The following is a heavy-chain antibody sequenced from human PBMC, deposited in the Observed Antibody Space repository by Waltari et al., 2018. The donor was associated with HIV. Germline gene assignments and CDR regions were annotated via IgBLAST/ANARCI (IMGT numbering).Heavy chain of an antibody. CDR1: GYTFTSFG. J-gene: IGHJ6*02. V-gene: IGHV1-18*01. CDR2: ISAYNGNT. D-gene: IGHD1-1*01. Sequence: QVQLVQSGAEVKTPGASVKVSCKASGYTFTSFGISWVRQAPGQGLEWMGWISAYNGNTNYAQKLKGRVTMTTDKSTSTAYMELRSLRSDDTAVFYCARDNWNDYYYYGMDVWGQGTTVTVSS. CDR3: ARDNWNDYYYYGMDV.